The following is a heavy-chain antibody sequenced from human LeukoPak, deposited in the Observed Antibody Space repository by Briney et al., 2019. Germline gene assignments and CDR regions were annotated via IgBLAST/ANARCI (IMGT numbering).Heavy chain of an antibody. D-gene: IGHD6-19*01. CDR1: GFTFSSYA. V-gene: IGHV3-23*01. CDR3: AKDGRGSGWPVYYFDY. CDR2: ISGSGGST. J-gene: IGHJ4*02. Sequence: GGSLRLSCAASGFTFSSYAMSWVRQAPGKGLEWVSAISGSGGSTYYADSVKGRFTISRDNSKNTLYLQMNSLRAEDTAVYYCAKDGRGSGWPVYYFDYWGQGTLVTVSS.